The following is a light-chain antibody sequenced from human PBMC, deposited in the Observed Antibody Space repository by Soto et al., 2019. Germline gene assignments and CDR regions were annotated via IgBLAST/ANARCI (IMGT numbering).Light chain of an antibody. CDR2: DAS. J-gene: IGKJ4*01. Sequence: DIQMTQSPSFLSASVGDRVTITCQASQDITTSLNWYQQKPGKAPKLLMYDASNLETGVPSRYSGSGSGTDFTFTISSLQAEDIATYYCQQYDNLPLSFGGGTKVESK. CDR1: QDITTS. CDR3: QQYDNLPLS. V-gene: IGKV1-33*01.